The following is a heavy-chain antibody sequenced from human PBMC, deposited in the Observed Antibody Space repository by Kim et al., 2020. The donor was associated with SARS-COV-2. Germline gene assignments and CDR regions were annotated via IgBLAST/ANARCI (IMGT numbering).Heavy chain of an antibody. Sequence: ASVKVSCKASGYSFTGYYIHWVRQAPGQGLEWMGRINPNSGGTNYAQKFQGRVTMTRDTSISTAYMEVSRLTSDDTAVYYCARVSGYDSSGYYYGPEDYWGQGTLVTVSS. V-gene: IGHV1-2*06. D-gene: IGHD3-22*01. CDR1: GYSFTGYY. CDR2: INPNSGGT. J-gene: IGHJ4*02. CDR3: ARVSGYDSSGYYYGPEDY.